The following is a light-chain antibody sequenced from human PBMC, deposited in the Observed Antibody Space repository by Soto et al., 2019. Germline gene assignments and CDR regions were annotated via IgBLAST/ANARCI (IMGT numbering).Light chain of an antibody. CDR2: KAS. CDR3: QQYNTFWT. V-gene: IGKV1-5*03. CDR1: QTISSW. Sequence: DIQMTQSPSTLSGSVGDRVTITCRASQTISSWLAWYQQKPGKAPKLLIYKASTLKSGVPSRFSGSGSGTNFTLTISSLQPDDFATYYCQQYNTFWTFGPGTKVDIK. J-gene: IGKJ1*01.